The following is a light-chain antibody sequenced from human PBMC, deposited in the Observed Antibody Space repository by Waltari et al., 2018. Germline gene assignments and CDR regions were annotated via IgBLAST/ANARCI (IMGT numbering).Light chain of an antibody. CDR1: QSVSTN. CDR2: GAS. Sequence: ERVMTQSPATLSVSPGERATLYCRASQSVSTNLAWYQQKPGQAPRLLIYGASTRATGIPARFSGSGSGTEFTLTINSLQSEDFAVYYCTQYNSWPTFGGGTKVEIK. J-gene: IGKJ4*01. CDR3: TQYNSWPT. V-gene: IGKV3-15*01.